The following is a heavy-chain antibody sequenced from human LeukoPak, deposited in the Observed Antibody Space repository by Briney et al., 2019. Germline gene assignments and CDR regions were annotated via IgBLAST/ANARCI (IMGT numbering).Heavy chain of an antibody. CDR1: GFTFDDYA. CDR2: ISWNSGSI. D-gene: IGHD2-2*01. CDR3: AKGELLWNDY. V-gene: IGHV3-9*01. J-gene: IGHJ4*02. Sequence: PGRSLRLSCAASGFTFDDYAMHWVRQAPGKGLEWVSGISWNSGSIGYADSVKGRFTISRDNAKNPLYLQMNSLRAEDTAVYYCAKGELLWNDYWGQGTLVTVSS.